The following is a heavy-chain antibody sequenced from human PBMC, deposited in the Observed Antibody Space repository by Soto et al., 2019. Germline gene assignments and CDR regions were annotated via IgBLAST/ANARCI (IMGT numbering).Heavy chain of an antibody. Sequence: QVQLVESGGGLVKPGGSLRLSCEASGFSFSTYYMTWLRQAPGKGLEWVSYISSSGITMYYEDSVTGRLTISRDNTKNDLYLQMNSLGVEETAVYYCARDSTWNLKYFHHWGQGTLVNVSS. CDR2: ISSSGITM. V-gene: IGHV3-11*01. CDR3: ARDSTWNLKYFHH. D-gene: IGHD1-1*01. CDR1: GFSFSTYY. J-gene: IGHJ1*01.